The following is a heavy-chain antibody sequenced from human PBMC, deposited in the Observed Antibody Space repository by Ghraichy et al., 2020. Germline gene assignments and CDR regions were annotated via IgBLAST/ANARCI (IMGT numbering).Heavy chain of an antibody. CDR1: GGSISSYY. Sequence: SETLSLTCTVSGGSISSYYWSWIRQPPGKGLEWIGYIYYSGSTNYNPSLKSRVTISVDTSKNQFSLKLSSVTAADTAVYYCARVTLTTVVTSYWYFDLWGRGTLVTVSS. D-gene: IGHD4-23*01. V-gene: IGHV4-59*01. J-gene: IGHJ2*01. CDR3: ARVTLTTVVTSYWYFDL. CDR2: IYYSGST.